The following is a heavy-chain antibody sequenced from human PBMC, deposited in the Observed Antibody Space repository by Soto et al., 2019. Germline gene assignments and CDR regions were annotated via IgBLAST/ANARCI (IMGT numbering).Heavy chain of an antibody. CDR1: GFTFSSDW. V-gene: IGHV3-74*01. CDR2: INMDGSST. Sequence: EVQLVESGGGLVQPGGSLRLSCAASGFTFSSDWMHWVRQAAGKGLVWVSRINMDGSSTNYADSVKGRFTISRDNAKNTLYLQMNSLRVDDTAIYFCARGPRGVYGNDYWGQGALVTVSS. D-gene: IGHD2-8*02. CDR3: ARGPRGVYGNDY. J-gene: IGHJ4*02.